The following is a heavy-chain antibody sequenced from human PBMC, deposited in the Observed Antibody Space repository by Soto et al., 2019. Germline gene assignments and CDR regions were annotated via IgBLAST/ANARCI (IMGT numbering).Heavy chain of an antibody. V-gene: IGHV3-23*01. CDR2: ISGSGGST. CDR1: GFTFSSYA. J-gene: IGHJ4*02. D-gene: IGHD3-9*01. CDR3: AKALPYYDILTGYPSYYFDY. Sequence: PGWSLRLSCAASGFTFSSYAMSWVRQAPGKGLEWVSAISGSGGSTYYADSVKGRFTISRDNSKNTLYLQMNSLRAEDTAVYYCAKALPYYDILTGYPSYYFDYWGQGTLVIVSS.